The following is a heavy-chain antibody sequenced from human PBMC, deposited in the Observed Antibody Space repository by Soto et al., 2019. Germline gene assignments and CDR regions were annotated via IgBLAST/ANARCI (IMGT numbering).Heavy chain of an antibody. Sequence: SETLSLTCTVSGGSINSYYWSWIRQPPGKGLEWIGYIYYSGSTNYNPSLKSRVTISVDTSKNQFSLKLSSVTAADTAVYYCARVTTSYYYYGMDVWGQGTTVTVSS. V-gene: IGHV4-59*01. CDR2: IYYSGST. J-gene: IGHJ6*02. CDR3: ARVTTSYYYYGMDV. CDR1: GGSINSYY. D-gene: IGHD4-17*01.